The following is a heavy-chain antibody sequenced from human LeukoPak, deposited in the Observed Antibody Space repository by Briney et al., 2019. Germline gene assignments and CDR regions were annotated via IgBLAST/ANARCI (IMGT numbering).Heavy chain of an antibody. CDR2: LSGSGYNT. CDR3: AKDPYGTRYFDY. J-gene: IGHJ4*02. CDR1: GFTFSSHA. Sequence: GGSLRLSCAASGFTFSSHALSWVRQAPGKGLEWVSSLSGSGYNTYYADSVKGRFTISRDNSKNTVYLQMNSLRAEDTAVYYCAKDPYGTRYFDYWGQRTLVTVSS. V-gene: IGHV3-23*01. D-gene: IGHD2-2*01.